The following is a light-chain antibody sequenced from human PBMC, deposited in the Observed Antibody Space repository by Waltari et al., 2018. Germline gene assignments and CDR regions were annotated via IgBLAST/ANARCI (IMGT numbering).Light chain of an antibody. CDR2: DVR. CDR1: TSDVGGYNS. V-gene: IGLV2-14*03. Sequence: QSALTQPASVSGSPGQSITISCTGTTSDVGGYNSVSWFQQHPGKPPQLMIYDVRNRPSGVSNCFAGSKYGNTASLTISGLQAEDEADYYCSSYTSSFTEVFGGGTKLTVL. J-gene: IGLJ3*02. CDR3: SSYTSSFTEV.